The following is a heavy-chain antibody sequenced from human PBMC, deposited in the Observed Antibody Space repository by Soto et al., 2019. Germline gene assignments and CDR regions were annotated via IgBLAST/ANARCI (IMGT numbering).Heavy chain of an antibody. CDR1: GGSISSGGYS. V-gene: IGHV4-30-2*01. CDR2: IYHSGST. J-gene: IGHJ4*02. CDR3: ARVRYCSGGSCSYFDN. D-gene: IGHD2-15*01. Sequence: PSETLSLTCAVSGGSISSGGYSWGWIRQPPGKGLEWIGYIYHSGSTYHNPSLKSRVTISVDRSKNQFSLKLISVTAADTAVYYCARVRYCSGGSCSYFDNWGQGTLVTVSS.